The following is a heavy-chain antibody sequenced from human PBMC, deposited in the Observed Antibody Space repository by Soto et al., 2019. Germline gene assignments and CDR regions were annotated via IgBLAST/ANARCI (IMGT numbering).Heavy chain of an antibody. CDR2: ILPFFGTA. CDR1: GGTFRTES. Sequence: QVHLVQSGAEVKKPGSSVKVSCKYSGGTFRTESINWVRQAPGQGLEWMGGILPFFGTADYAPRFQGRVTITADGATTTAYMQLRSLTSQDTAVYFCARGQEYGGNSDAFDVWGQGTMVNVSS. D-gene: IGHD2-21*01. J-gene: IGHJ3*01. V-gene: IGHV1-69*13. CDR3: ARGQEYGGNSDAFDV.